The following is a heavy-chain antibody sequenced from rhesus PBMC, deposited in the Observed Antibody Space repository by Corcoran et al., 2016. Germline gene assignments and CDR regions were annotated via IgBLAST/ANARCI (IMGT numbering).Heavy chain of an antibody. J-gene: IGHJ2*01. V-gene: IGHV4S9*01. CDR2: IYVNTSST. D-gene: IGHD5-36*01. Sequence: QVQLQESGPGLVKPSETLSLTCAVSGGSISDYYYWNWIRQPPGKGLEWIGNIYVNTSSTYYNPPLKSRVTISKATSKNPFFLKLSSVTAADTAVYYCARRATDWYFYLWGPGTPITISS. CDR3: ARRATDWYFYL. CDR1: GGSISDYYY.